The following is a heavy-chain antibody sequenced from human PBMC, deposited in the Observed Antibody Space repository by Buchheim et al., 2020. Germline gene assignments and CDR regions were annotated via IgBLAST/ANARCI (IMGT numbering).Heavy chain of an antibody. D-gene: IGHD5-24*01. V-gene: IGHV3-30*04. CDR1: GFTFSSYA. Sequence: QVQLVESGGGVVQPGRSLRLSCAASGFTFSSYAMHWVRQAPGKGLEWVAVISYDGSNKYYADSVKGRFTISRDNSKNKLYLQMNSLRAEDTAVYYCAREGDGYFDYWGQGTL. CDR3: AREGDGYFDY. J-gene: IGHJ4*02. CDR2: ISYDGSNK.